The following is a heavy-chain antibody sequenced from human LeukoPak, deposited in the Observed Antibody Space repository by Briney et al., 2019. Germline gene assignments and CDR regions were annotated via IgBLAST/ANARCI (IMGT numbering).Heavy chain of an antibody. J-gene: IGHJ4*02. CDR3: ARSIAAAGTKSPFDY. Sequence: ASVKVSCKVSGYTLTELSMHWVRQAPGKGLEWMGGFDPEDGETIYAQKFQGRVTMTEDTSTDTAYMELSSLRSEDTAVYYCARSIAAAGTKSPFDYWGQGTLVTVSS. D-gene: IGHD6-13*01. V-gene: IGHV1-24*01. CDR1: GYTLTELS. CDR2: FDPEDGET.